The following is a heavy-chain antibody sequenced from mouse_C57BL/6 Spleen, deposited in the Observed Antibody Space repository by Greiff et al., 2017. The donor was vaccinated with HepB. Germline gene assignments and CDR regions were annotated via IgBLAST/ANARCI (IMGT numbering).Heavy chain of an antibody. CDR2: INPNYGTT. CDR1: GYSFTDYN. Sequence: EVKLMESGPELVKPGASVKISCKASGYSFTDYNMNWVKQSNGKSLEWIGVINPNYGTTSYNQKFKGKATLTVDQSSSTAYMQLNSLTSEDSAVYYCARTYYSTFYAMDYWGQGTSVTVSS. D-gene: IGHD2-5*01. V-gene: IGHV1-39*01. CDR3: ARTYYSTFYAMDY. J-gene: IGHJ4*01.